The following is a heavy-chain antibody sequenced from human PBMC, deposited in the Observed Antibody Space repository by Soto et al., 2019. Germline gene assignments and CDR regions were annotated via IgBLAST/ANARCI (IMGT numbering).Heavy chain of an antibody. CDR2: ISSSSSYI. CDR1: GFTFSSSS. CDR3: ERALLLGGYYYYWMDV. Sequence: GPLRLSCAASGFTFSSSSLNWVRQAPGEGLEWVSSISSSSSYIYYADSVKGRFTISRDNAKNSLYLQMNSLRAEDTAVYYCERALLLGGYYYYWMDVWGQGTTVTVSS. J-gene: IGHJ6*02. D-gene: IGHD2-15*01. V-gene: IGHV3-21*01.